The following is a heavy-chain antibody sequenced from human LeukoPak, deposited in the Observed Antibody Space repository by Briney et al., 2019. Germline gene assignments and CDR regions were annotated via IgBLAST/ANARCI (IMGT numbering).Heavy chain of an antibody. D-gene: IGHD6-13*01. Sequence: SVKVSCKAPGGTFSSYAISWARQAPGQGLEWMGRIIPIFGTANYAQKFQGRVTITTDESTSTAYMELSSLRSEDTAVYYCAMGAAGDFDYWGQGTLVTVSS. CDR3: AMGAAGDFDY. CDR1: GGTFSSYA. J-gene: IGHJ4*02. CDR2: IIPIFGTA. V-gene: IGHV1-69*05.